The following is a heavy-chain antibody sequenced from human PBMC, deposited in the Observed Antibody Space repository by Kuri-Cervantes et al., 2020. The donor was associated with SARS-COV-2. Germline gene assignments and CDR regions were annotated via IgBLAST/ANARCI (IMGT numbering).Heavy chain of an antibody. CDR2: MNSYSGKT. J-gene: IGHJ4*02. CDR3: ARGRLIADYGDYGDFDF. CDR1: GYSFTSSD. V-gene: IGHV1-8*01. D-gene: IGHD4-17*01. Sequence: ASVKVSCKASGYSFTSSDIIGVRRATGQGLEWMGWMNSYSGKTGYAEKFQGRVTMTRNTSITTSYMELSSLTSEDTAIYYCARGRLIADYGDYGDFDFWGLGTLVPVSS.